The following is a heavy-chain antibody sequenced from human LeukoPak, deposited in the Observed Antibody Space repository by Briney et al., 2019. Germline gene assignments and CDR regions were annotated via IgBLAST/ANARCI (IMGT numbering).Heavy chain of an antibody. CDR2: ISDIGSI. V-gene: IGHV4-59*12. CDR3: ARGEVLPIGYCTNGVCYGMDV. D-gene: IGHD2-8*01. CDR1: GGSISSYY. Sequence: SSETLSLTCTVSGGSISSYYWSWIRQPPGKGLEWIAYISDIGSINYNPSLKSRVTISLDTSKNQFSLKLSSVTAADTAVYYCARGEVLPIGYCTNGVCYGMDVWGQGTTVTVSS. J-gene: IGHJ6*02.